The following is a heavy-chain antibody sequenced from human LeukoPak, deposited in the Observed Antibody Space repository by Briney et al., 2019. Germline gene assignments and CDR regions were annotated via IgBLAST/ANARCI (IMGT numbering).Heavy chain of an antibody. CDR2: ISGSGGTT. J-gene: IGHJ4*02. D-gene: IGHD6-6*01. V-gene: IGHV3-23*01. Sequence: GGSLRLSCAASGFTFSSYAMNWVRQAPGKGLEWVSTISGSGGTTNYADAVQGRFTISGDNSKNTLYLQMSSLRAEDTAVYYCAKVLYSRSSVDYWGQGTLVTVSS. CDR1: GFTFSSYA. CDR3: AKVLYSRSSVDY.